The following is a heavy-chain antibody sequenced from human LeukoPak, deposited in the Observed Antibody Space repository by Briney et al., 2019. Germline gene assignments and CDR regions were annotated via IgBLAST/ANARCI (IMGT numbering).Heavy chain of an antibody. Sequence: PGGSLRLSCAGSGFTLGGYGMHWFRQTPGKGLEWVAVIAYDGSRALYADSVKGRFTISRDNSKNTMSVQMDDLRAEDTAVYYCTRYNNDHFDYWGQGTLVTVSS. D-gene: IGHD1-14*01. CDR1: GFTLGGYG. J-gene: IGHJ4*02. CDR3: TRYNNDHFDY. CDR2: IAYDGSRA. V-gene: IGHV3-33*01.